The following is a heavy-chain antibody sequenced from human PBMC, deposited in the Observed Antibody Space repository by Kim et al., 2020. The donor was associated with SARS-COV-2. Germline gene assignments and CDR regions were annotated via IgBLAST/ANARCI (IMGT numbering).Heavy chain of an antibody. D-gene: IGHD5-12*01. V-gene: IGHV3-48*02. J-gene: IGHJ1*01. CDR3: ARSGEHGQYFQH. Sequence: YYAYSVKGRFTISRDNAKNSLYLQMNSLRDEDTAVYYCARSGEHGQYFQHWGQGTLVTVSS.